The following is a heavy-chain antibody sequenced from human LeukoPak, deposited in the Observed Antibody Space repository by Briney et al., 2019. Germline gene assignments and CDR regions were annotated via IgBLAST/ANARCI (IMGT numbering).Heavy chain of an antibody. CDR1: GYTFTIYY. D-gene: IGHD1-26*01. CDR2: INPSGGST. V-gene: IGHV1-46*01. CDR3: AGESIVGATGNFDY. J-gene: IGHJ4*02. Sequence: ASVKVSCTASGYTFTIYYMHWVRQAPGQGLEWMGIINPSGGSTSYAQKFQGRVTMTRDTSTSTVYMELSSLRSEDTAVYYCAGESIVGATGNFDYWGQGTLVTVSS.